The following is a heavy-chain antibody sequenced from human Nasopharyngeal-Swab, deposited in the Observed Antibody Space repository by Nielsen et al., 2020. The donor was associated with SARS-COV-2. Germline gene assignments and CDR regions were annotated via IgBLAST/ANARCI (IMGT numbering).Heavy chain of an antibody. Sequence: SETLSLTCTVSGGSISSSSYYWGWLRQPPGKGLEWIGSIYYSGSTYYNPSLKSRVTISVDTSKNQFSLKLSSVTAADTAVYYCARHVWGYGQGRDWFDPWGQGTLVTVSS. CDR1: GGSISSSSYY. J-gene: IGHJ5*02. CDR3: ARHVWGYGQGRDWFDP. CDR2: IYYSGST. D-gene: IGHD4/OR15-4a*01. V-gene: IGHV4-39*01.